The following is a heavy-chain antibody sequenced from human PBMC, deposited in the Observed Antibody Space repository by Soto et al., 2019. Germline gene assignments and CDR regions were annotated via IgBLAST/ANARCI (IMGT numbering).Heavy chain of an antibody. D-gene: IGHD3-10*01. CDR1: GFTFNNYA. Sequence: EVQLLESGGGLVQPGGSLRLSCAASGFTFNNYAMTWVRQAPGKGLEWVSAISGGGDTTSYADSVKGRFTVSRDGSKNTLDQEGGSLRAEDTALYYCAKGRGGSGSLTPRVDFWGQGTLVTVSS. CDR2: ISGGGDTT. J-gene: IGHJ4*02. V-gene: IGHV3-23*01. CDR3: AKGRGGSGSLTPRVDF.